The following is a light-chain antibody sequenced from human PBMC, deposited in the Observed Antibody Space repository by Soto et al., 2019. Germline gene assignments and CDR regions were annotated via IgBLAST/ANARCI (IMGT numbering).Light chain of an antibody. J-gene: IGKJ4*01. V-gene: IGKV3-20*01. Sequence: ILLTQSPGTLSLSPGERATLSCRASESIYSAYLGWYQQKPGQAPRLLIYGTSSRATGIPDRFSGSGSGTDFTLTISRLEPEDFAVYYCQQYGSSPLTFGGGTKVDIK. CDR3: QQYGSSPLT. CDR2: GTS. CDR1: ESIYSAY.